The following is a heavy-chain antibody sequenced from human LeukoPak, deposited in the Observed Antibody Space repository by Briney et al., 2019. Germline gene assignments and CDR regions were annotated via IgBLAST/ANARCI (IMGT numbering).Heavy chain of an antibody. Sequence: GGSLRLSCAASGFTFSSNWMHWVRQAPGKGLVWVSRINEDGSTTNYADSVKGRFTISRDNAKNSVYLQMNSLRAEDTAVYYCARGFYGGKGFDYWGQGTLVTVSS. V-gene: IGHV3-74*01. D-gene: IGHD4-23*01. CDR1: GFTFSSNW. J-gene: IGHJ4*02. CDR3: ARGFYGGKGFDY. CDR2: INEDGSTT.